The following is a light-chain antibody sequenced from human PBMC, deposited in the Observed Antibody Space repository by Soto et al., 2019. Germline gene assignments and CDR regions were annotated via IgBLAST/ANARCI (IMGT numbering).Light chain of an antibody. Sequence: QSVLTQPPSASGTPGQRVTISCSGSSSNIGTNTVNWYQQLPGPAPKLLIYSNNQRPSGVPDRFSGSKSGTSASLAISGLQSDDEADYYCAAWDDSLNGSYVFGTGTQLTVL. CDR3: AAWDDSLNGSYV. J-gene: IGLJ1*01. V-gene: IGLV1-44*01. CDR1: SSNIGTNT. CDR2: SNN.